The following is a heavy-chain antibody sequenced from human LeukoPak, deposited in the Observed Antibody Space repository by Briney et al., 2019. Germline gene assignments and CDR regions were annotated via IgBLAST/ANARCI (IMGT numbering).Heavy chain of an antibody. CDR2: ISSGSTI. D-gene: IGHD6-19*01. J-gene: IGHJ4*02. V-gene: IGHV3-11*04. CDR1: GFTFSDYY. CDR3: ARVDYSSGWGSYYFDY. Sequence: PGGSLRLSCAASGFTFSDYYMSWIRQAPGKGLEWVSYISSGSTIYYADSVKGRFTISRDNAKNSLYLQMNSLRAEDTAVYYCARVDYSSGWGSYYFDYWGQGTLVTVSS.